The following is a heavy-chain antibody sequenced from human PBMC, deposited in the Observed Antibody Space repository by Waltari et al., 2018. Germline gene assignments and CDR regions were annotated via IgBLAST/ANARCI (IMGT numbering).Heavy chain of an antibody. CDR3: ARYVRPIYYMDV. D-gene: IGHD3-10*02. CDR1: GFTLRSYF. J-gene: IGHJ6*03. V-gene: IGHV3-7*04. Sequence: EVQLVESGGGLVQPGGSLRLSCVASGFTLRSYFMSWLRQAPGKGLEWVANIKQDGSEKYYVDSVKGRFTISRDNAENSLSLQMNSLRAEDTAVYYCARYVRPIYYMDVWGKGTTVTVSS. CDR2: IKQDGSEK.